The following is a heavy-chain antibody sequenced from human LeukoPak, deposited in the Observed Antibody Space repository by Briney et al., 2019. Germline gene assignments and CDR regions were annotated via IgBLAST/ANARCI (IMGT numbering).Heavy chain of an antibody. V-gene: IGHV1-46*01. D-gene: IGHD3-3*01. J-gene: IGHJ4*02. Sequence: ASVKVSCKASGYTFTSYYMHWVRQAPGQGLEWMGIINPSGGSTSYAQKFQGRVTMTRDMSTSTVYMELSSLRSEDTAVYYCTIWSGYYSPLDYWGQGTLVTVSS. CDR3: TIWSGYYSPLDY. CDR2: INPSGGST. CDR1: GYTFTSYY.